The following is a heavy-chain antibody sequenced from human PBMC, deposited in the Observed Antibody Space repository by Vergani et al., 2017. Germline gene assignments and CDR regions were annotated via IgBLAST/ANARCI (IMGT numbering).Heavy chain of an antibody. Sequence: QVQLQESGPGLVKPSETLSLTCTVSGGSISSGGSSWSWVRQPPGKGLEWIGYIYHSGSTYYNPSLKSRVTISVDRSKNQFSLKLSSVTAADTAVYYGASYTVVTPGAFDIWGQGTMVTVSS. CDR3: ASYTVVTPGAFDI. D-gene: IGHD4-23*01. V-gene: IGHV4-30-2*01. J-gene: IGHJ3*02. CDR1: GGSISSGGSS. CDR2: IYHSGST.